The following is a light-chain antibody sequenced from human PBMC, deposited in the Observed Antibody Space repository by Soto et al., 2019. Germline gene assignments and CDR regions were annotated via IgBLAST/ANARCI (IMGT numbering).Light chain of an antibody. CDR3: QSHDISLHASV. CDR2: GNT. Sequence: QSALTQPPSVSGAPGQRVTISCTGSSSNIGAGYDVHWYLQLPGTAPKLLIYGNTNRPSGVPDRFSGSKSGSSASLAITGLQAEDEADYYCQSHDISLHASVFGTGTKVTVL. CDR1: SSNIGAGYD. J-gene: IGLJ1*01. V-gene: IGLV1-40*01.